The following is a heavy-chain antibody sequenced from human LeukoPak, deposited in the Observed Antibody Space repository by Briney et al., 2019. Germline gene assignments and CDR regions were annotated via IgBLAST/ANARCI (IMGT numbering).Heavy chain of an antibody. CDR2: MNPNSGNT. D-gene: IGHD3-22*01. CDR1: GYTFTSYD. Sequence: ASVKVSCKASGYTFTSYDINWVRQATGQGLEWMGWMNPNSGNTGYAQKFQGRVTITRNTSISTAYMELSSLRSEDTAVYYCARATSPDYYDSSGYYDDAFDIWGQGTMVTVSS. CDR3: ARATSPDYYDSSGYYDDAFDI. J-gene: IGHJ3*02. V-gene: IGHV1-8*03.